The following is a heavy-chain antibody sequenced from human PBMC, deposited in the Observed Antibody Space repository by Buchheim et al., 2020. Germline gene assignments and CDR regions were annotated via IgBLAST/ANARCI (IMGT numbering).Heavy chain of an antibody. Sequence: QLQLQESGPGLVKPSETLSLTCTVSGGSISSSSYYWGWIRQPPGKGLEWIGSIYYSGSTYSNPSLKSRVTISVDTSKNQFSLKLSSVTAADTAVYYCARGDSSSWYWDFDYWGQGTL. CDR2: IYYSGST. CDR3: ARGDSSSWYWDFDY. J-gene: IGHJ4*02. CDR1: GGSISSSSYY. V-gene: IGHV4-39*01. D-gene: IGHD6-13*01.